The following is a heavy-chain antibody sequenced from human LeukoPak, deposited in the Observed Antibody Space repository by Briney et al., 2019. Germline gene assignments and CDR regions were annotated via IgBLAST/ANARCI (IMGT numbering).Heavy chain of an antibody. J-gene: IGHJ4*02. CDR2: IYHSGST. D-gene: IGHD3-22*01. Sequence: KSSETLSLTCTVSGYSISSGYYWGWIRQPPGKGLEWIGSIYHSGSTYYNPSLKSRVTISVDTSKNQFSLKLSSVTAADTAVYYCARDWDYYDSSAIRDYWGQGTLVTVSS. CDR3: ARDWDYYDSSAIRDY. CDR1: GYSISSGYY. V-gene: IGHV4-38-2*02.